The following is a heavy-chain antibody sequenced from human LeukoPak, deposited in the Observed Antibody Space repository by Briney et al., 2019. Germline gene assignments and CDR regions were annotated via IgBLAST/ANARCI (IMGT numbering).Heavy chain of an antibody. CDR3: AKGGGSYPFFDY. V-gene: IGHV3-48*03. D-gene: IGHD1-26*01. Sequence: PGGSLRLSCAASGFTFGLHEMNWVRQAPEKGLEWVSYISNSGTTIYYADSVRGRFTTSRDNTKNSLYLQMNSLRAEDTAVYYCAKGGGSYPFFDYWGQGALVTVSS. J-gene: IGHJ4*02. CDR1: GFTFGLHE. CDR2: ISNSGTTI.